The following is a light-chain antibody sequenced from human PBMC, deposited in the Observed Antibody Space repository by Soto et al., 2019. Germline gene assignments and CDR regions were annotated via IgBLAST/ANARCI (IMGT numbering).Light chain of an antibody. J-gene: IGLJ2*01. CDR1: SSNVGSNS. CDR2: RDH. V-gene: IGLV1-44*01. Sequence: QSVLTQSPSASGTAGQRITISCSGGSSNVGSNSVNWYQQVPGTAPKVLIYRDHQRPSRVPDRFSGSKSGTSASLAISGLQSEYEADYYCASWDDSLNAVLFGGGTKVTVL. CDR3: ASWDDSLNAVL.